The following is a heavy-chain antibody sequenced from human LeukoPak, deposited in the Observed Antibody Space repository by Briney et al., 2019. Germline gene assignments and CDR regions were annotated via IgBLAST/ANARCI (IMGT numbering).Heavy chain of an antibody. CDR3: ASTSGRN. CDR1: GGSFSGYY. CDR2: INHSGST. J-gene: IGHJ4*02. Sequence: SETLSLTCAVYGGSFSGYYWSWIRQPPGKGLEWIGEINHSGSTNYNPSLKSRVTISVDTSKNQFSLKLSSVTAADTAVYYCASTSGRNWGQGTLVTVSS. V-gene: IGHV4-34*01.